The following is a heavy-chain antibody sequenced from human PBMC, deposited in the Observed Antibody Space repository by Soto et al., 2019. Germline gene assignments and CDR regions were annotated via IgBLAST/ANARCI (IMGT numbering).Heavy chain of an antibody. J-gene: IGHJ6*02. CDR1: GGTFSSYG. CDR3: ERSRRYSYSYTGEGYHYAMEV. V-gene: IGHV1-69*10. Sequence: SVKASCKISGGTFSSYGIKWVRQAPGQVLEWLGGIIPILDTTNYAQKFQGRVTITADKYTSTAYMELSSLRSEDTAVYYCERSRRYSYSYTGEGYHYAMEVWGQETTVTVSS. CDR2: IIPILDTT. D-gene: IGHD5-18*01.